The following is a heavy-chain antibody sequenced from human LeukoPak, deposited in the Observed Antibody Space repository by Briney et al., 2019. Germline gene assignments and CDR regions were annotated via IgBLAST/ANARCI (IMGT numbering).Heavy chain of an antibody. CDR2: INHSGST. V-gene: IGHV4-34*01. Sequence: SETLSLTCAVYGGSFSGYYWSWIRQPPGKGLEWIGEINHSGSTNYNPSLKSRVTISVDTSKNQFSLKLSSVTAADTAVYYCARVVGVAAAGTASFDYWGQGTLVTVSS. J-gene: IGHJ4*02. CDR3: ARVVGVAAAGTASFDY. D-gene: IGHD6-13*01. CDR1: GGSFSGYY.